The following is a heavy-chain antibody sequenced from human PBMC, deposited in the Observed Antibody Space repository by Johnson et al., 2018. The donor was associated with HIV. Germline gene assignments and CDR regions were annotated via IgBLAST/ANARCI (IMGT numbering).Heavy chain of an antibody. V-gene: IGHV3-11*04. CDR3: ARERHYYGSVRPRERQGDAFDI. CDR1: GFSFSDYY. CDR2: ISSSGST. J-gene: IGHJ3*02. D-gene: IGHD3-10*01. Sequence: QMQLVESGGGVVQPGRSLRLSCAASGFSFSDYYMTWIRQAPGKGLEWISYISSSGSTYYADSVKGRFSISRDNSKNTLYLQMNSLRAEDTAVYFCARERHYYGSVRPRERQGDAFDIWGQGTMVTVAS.